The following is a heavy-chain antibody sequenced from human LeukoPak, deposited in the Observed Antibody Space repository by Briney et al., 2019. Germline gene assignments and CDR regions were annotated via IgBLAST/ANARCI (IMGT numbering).Heavy chain of an antibody. V-gene: IGHV4-61*01. CDR3: ARASGRYSDAFDI. D-gene: IGHD1-26*01. Sequence: SETLSLTCTVSGGSVSSGSNYWSWIRQPPGKRLEWIGYIYYSGSTNYNPSLNSRVTISLDTSKNQFSLNLSSVTAADTAVYYCARASGRYSDAFDIWGQGTMVTVSS. J-gene: IGHJ3*02. CDR2: IYYSGST. CDR1: GGSVSSGSNY.